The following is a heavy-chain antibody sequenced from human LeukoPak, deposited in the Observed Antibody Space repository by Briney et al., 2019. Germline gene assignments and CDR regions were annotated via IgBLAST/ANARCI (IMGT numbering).Heavy chain of an antibody. V-gene: IGHV3-30*02. CDR2: IRYDGSNQ. Sequence: GGSLRLSCAASGFTFSSYGMHWVRQAPGEGLEWVAFIRYDGSNQYYADSVKGRFTISRDNSKNTLYLQMNSLRAEDTAVYYCARWSPGSSSSDYWGQGTLVTVSS. CDR1: GFTFSSYG. CDR3: ARWSPGSSSSDY. J-gene: IGHJ4*02. D-gene: IGHD3-10*01.